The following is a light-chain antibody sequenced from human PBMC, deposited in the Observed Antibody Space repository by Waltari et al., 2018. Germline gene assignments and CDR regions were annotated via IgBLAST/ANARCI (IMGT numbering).Light chain of an antibody. CDR3: SSYAGSNAWV. Sequence: QSALTQPPSASGSPGQSVTLSCPGTRRDGGGYNYVSWYQQHPGKAPKLMIYEVSKRPSGVPDRFSGSKSGNTASLTVSGLQAEDEADYYCSSYAGSNAWVFGGGTKLTVL. CDR1: RRDGGGYNY. J-gene: IGLJ3*02. CDR2: EVS. V-gene: IGLV2-8*01.